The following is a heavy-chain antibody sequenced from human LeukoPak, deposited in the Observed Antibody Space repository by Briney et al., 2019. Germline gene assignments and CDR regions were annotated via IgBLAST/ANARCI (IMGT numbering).Heavy chain of an antibody. V-gene: IGHV3-48*01. Sequence: GGSLRLSCAASGFTFSSYSMNWVRQAPGKGLEWVSYISSGSSTIYYADSVKGRFTISRGNAKNSLYLQMNSLRAEDTAVYYCARVQYSSSPFDYWGQGTLVTVSS. CDR3: ARVQYSSSPFDY. D-gene: IGHD6-6*01. CDR1: GFTFSSYS. J-gene: IGHJ4*02. CDR2: ISSGSSTI.